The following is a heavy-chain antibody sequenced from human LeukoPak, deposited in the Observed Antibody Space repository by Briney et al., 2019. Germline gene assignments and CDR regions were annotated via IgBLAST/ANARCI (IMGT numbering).Heavy chain of an antibody. CDR1: EFSLRSYS. CDR3: ARVLLERPGIDSLLM. V-gene: IGHV3-48*01. CDR2: INSGSSTI. J-gene: IGHJ3*01. D-gene: IGHD1-1*01. Sequence: GGSLRLSCGASEFSLRSYSMAWVRQAPGKGLEWVSHINSGSSTIYYADSVKGRFTISRDNAGNSLYLHMNSLRAEDTAVYYCARVLLERPGIDSLLMWGQGTMVTVSS.